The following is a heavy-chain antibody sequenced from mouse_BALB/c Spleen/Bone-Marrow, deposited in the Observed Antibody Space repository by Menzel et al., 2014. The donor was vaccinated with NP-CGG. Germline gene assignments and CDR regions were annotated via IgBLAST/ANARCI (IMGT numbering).Heavy chain of an antibody. D-gene: IGHD4-1*01. J-gene: IGHJ3*01. CDR3: ARYWSGFAY. V-gene: IGHV1S130*01. Sequence: VQLQQSGSVLVRPGASVKLSCKASGYTFTSSRMHWAKQRPGQGLEWIGEIHPNSGNTNYNEKFKGKATLTVDTSSSTAYVDLSSLTSEDSAVYYCARYWSGFAYWGQGTLVTVSA. CDR1: GYTFTSSR. CDR2: IHPNSGNT.